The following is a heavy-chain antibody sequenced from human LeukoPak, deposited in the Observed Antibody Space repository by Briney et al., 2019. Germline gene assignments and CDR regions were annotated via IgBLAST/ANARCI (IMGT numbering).Heavy chain of an antibody. D-gene: IGHD3-16*01. Sequence: GASVNVSCKTSGFTFTGYYIHWLRQAPGQGLEWMGLINPKRGATNYAPKFKGRVTMTRDTAIRTAHMVLSSLRSDDTAEYYCARDWGMVAGTAGDYWGQGTLVSVS. J-gene: IGHJ4*02. V-gene: IGHV1-2*02. CDR3: ARDWGMVAGTAGDY. CDR1: GFTFTGYY. CDR2: INPKRGAT.